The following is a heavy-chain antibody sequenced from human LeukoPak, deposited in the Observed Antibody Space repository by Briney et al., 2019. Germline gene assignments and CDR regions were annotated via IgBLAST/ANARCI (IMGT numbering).Heavy chain of an antibody. CDR3: VRDDYLSY. CDR2: IRYDGGFT. Sequence: PGGSLRLSCAASGFAISNFWMHWVRQAPGKGLVWVARIRYDGGFTMYADSVKGRFIISRDNAKNTLYLQMDSLRVEDTAVYYCVRDDYLSYWGQGALVTVSS. CDR1: GFAISNFW. J-gene: IGHJ4*02. D-gene: IGHD4-11*01. V-gene: IGHV3-74*03.